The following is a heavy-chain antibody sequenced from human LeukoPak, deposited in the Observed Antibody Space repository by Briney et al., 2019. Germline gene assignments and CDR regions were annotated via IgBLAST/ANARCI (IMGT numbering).Heavy chain of an antibody. CDR3: ARVTGYMVEDYFDY. D-gene: IGHD6-13*01. CDR1: GGSISSYY. V-gene: IGHV4-59*01. Sequence: ASETLSLTCTVSGGSISSYYWSWIRQPPGKGLEWIGYIYFSGSTNYNPSLKSRVTISVDTSKNQFSLRLSSVTAADTALYYCARVTGYMVEDYFDYWGQGTLVTVSS. J-gene: IGHJ4*02. CDR2: IYFSGST.